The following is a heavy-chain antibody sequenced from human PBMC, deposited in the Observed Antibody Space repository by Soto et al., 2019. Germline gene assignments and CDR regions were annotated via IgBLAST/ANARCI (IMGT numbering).Heavy chain of an antibody. CDR3: ARDLEFRDGNISHLDY. D-gene: IGHD3-10*01. V-gene: IGHV1-69*01. CDR1: GGTFSSHV. CDR2: IMPIIGTA. J-gene: IGHJ4*02. Sequence: QVQLVQSGAEVKKPGSSVKVSCKASGGTFSSHVFNWVRQAPGQGLEWMVGIMPIIGTANYEQKFQGRVTNTAAESTSTAYMELSSLRSEDTAVYYCARDLEFRDGNISHLDYWGQGTLVTVSS.